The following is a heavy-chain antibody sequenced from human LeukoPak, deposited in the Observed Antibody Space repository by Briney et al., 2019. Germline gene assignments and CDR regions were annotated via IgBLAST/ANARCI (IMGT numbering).Heavy chain of an antibody. CDR3: ARDQADRYYYYGMDV. D-gene: IGHD6-19*01. CDR2: IYYSGGT. Sequence: SETLSLTCTVSGGSISTYYWSWFRQPPGKRLEWVGYIYYSGGTNYNPSLKSRVTISLDTSKKQFSLKLSSVTAADTAVYYCARDQADRYYYYGMDVWGQGTTVTVSS. V-gene: IGHV4-59*01. CDR1: GGSISTYY. J-gene: IGHJ6*02.